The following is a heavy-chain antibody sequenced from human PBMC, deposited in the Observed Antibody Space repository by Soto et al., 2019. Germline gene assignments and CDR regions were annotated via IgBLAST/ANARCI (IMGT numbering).Heavy chain of an antibody. CDR2: ISSSGSAI. CDR3: ARPEYSSSSYGMDV. Sequence: PGGSLRLSCAASGFTFSTYGMSWVRQATGKGLEWVSDISSSGSAIYYADSVKGRFTISRDNSKNSLYLQMNSLRDEDTAVYYCARPEYSSSSYGMDVWGQGTTVTVSS. V-gene: IGHV3-48*02. CDR1: GFTFSTYG. D-gene: IGHD6-6*01. J-gene: IGHJ6*02.